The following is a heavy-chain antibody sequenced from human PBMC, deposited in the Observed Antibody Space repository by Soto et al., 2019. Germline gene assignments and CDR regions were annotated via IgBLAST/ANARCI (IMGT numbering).Heavy chain of an antibody. Sequence: EVHLLESGGGLVQPGGSLRLSCAASGFTFSNYAMSWVRQAPGKGLVWVSAISGSGDGTPYADSVKGRFTITRDKSRTTLYLHMTSVRAEDTAVYFCASHTYYNSDRRSSPPHYWGPGTLVTVSS. CDR2: ISGSGDGT. J-gene: IGHJ4*02. V-gene: IGHV3-23*01. CDR1: GFTFSNYA. D-gene: IGHD3-10*01. CDR3: ASHTYYNSDRRSSPPHY.